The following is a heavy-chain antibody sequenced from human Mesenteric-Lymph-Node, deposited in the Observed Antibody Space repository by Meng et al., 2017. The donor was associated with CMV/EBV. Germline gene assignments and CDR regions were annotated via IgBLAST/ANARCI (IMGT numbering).Heavy chain of an antibody. J-gene: IGHJ5*02. D-gene: IGHD7-27*01. CDR1: GGSFSGYY. CDR3: ARVLGGNWFDP. CDR2: INHSGST. Sequence: SETLSLTCAVYGGSFSGYYWSWIRQPPGKGLEWIGEINHSGSTNYNPSLKSRVTISVDTSKNQFSLKLSSVTAADTAVYYCARVLGGNWFDPWGHGTLVTVSS. V-gene: IGHV4-34*01.